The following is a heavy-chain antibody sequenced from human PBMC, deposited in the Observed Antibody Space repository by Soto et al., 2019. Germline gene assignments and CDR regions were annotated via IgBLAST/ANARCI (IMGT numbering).Heavy chain of an antibody. D-gene: IGHD6-25*01. Sequence: PGGSLRLSCVGSGFIFANAWINWVRQAPGKGLEWVGRFKSKADGGTTDYAAPVKGRFFISRDDSKNTVYLQMNSLKVEDTALYYCSTVGMATADDAFDFWGQGT. J-gene: IGHJ3*01. V-gene: IGHV3-15*07. CDR2: FKSKADGGTT. CDR3: STVGMATADDAFDF. CDR1: GFIFANAW.